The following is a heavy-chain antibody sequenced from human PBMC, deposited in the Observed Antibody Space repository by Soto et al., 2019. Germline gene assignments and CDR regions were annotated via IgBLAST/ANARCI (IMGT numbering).Heavy chain of an antibody. J-gene: IGHJ4*02. Sequence: GGSLRLSCAASGFTFSSYGMHWVRQAPGKGLEWVAVIWYDGSNKYYADSVKGRFTISRDNPKNTLYLQMNSLRAEDTVVYYCARDGYGSGSYYIDYWGQGTLVTVSS. D-gene: IGHD3-10*01. CDR2: IWYDGSNK. CDR1: GFTFSSYG. V-gene: IGHV3-33*01. CDR3: ARDGYGSGSYYIDY.